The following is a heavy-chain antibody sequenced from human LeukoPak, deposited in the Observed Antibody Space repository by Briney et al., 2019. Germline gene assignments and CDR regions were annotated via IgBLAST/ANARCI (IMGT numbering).Heavy chain of an antibody. CDR2: INPNSGGT. CDR1: GYTFTRYY. Sequence: GASVEVSCKASGYTFTRYYMHWVRQAPGQGLEWMGWINPNSGGTNYAQKCQGRVTMTRDTSISTAYMELSRLRSDDTAVYYCARDLRFPRGFDPWGQGTLVTVSS. D-gene: IGHD3-16*01. V-gene: IGHV1-2*02. J-gene: IGHJ5*02. CDR3: ARDLRFPRGFDP.